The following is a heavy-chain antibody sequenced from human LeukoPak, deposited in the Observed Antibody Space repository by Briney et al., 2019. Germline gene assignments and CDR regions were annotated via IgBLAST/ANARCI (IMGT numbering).Heavy chain of an antibody. CDR3: ARAPPDTAMVEYFDY. D-gene: IGHD5-18*01. J-gene: IGHJ4*02. CDR1: GGSISSYY. V-gene: IGHV4-4*07. Sequence: PPETLSLTCTVSGGSISSYYWSWIRQPAGKGLEWIGRIYTSGSTNYNPSLKSRVTMSVDTSKNQFSLKLSSVTAADTAVYYCARAPPDTAMVEYFDYWGQGTLVTVSS. CDR2: IYTSGST.